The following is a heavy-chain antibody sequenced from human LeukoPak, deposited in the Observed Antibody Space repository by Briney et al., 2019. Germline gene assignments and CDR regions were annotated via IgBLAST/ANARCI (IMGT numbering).Heavy chain of an antibody. CDR1: GFTFTIYA. J-gene: IGHJ4*02. V-gene: IGHV3-23*01. D-gene: IGHD5-12*01. CDR3: AKDLVGGGYLTSTFDY. CDR2: ISGSGGST. Sequence: GGSLRLSCAASGFTFTIYAMNWVRQAPGKGLEWVSAISGSGGSTYYADSVKGRFTTSRDNSKNTLYLQMNSLRAEDTAVYYCAKDLVGGGYLTSTFDYWGQGSLVTVSS.